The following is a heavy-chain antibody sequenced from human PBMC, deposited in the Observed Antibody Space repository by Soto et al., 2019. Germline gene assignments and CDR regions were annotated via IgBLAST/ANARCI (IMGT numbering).Heavy chain of an antibody. V-gene: IGHV1-3*01. CDR3: ARDGIAAAGTSWFDP. Sequence: QVQLVQSGAEAKKPGASVKVSCKASGYTFTSHAMHWVRQAPGQRLEWMGWINAGNGNTKYSQKFQGRVTITTDTSASTAYMELSSLKSEDTAVYYCARDGIAAAGTSWFDPWGQGTLVTVSS. D-gene: IGHD6-13*01. CDR1: GYTFTSHA. J-gene: IGHJ5*02. CDR2: INAGNGNT.